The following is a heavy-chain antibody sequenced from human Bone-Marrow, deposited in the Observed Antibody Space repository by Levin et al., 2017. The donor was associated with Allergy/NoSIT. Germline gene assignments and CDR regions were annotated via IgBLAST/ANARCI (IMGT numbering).Heavy chain of an antibody. D-gene: IGHD6-6*01. CDR2: INHSGST. CDR3: ATQLAYSSSSGWFDP. Sequence: ASETLSLTCAVYGGSFSGYYWSWIRQPPGKGLEWIGEINHSGSTNYNPSLKSRVTISVDTSKNQFSLKLSSVTAADTAVYYCATQLAYSSSSGWFDPWGQGTLVTVSS. V-gene: IGHV4-34*01. CDR1: GGSFSGYY. J-gene: IGHJ5*02.